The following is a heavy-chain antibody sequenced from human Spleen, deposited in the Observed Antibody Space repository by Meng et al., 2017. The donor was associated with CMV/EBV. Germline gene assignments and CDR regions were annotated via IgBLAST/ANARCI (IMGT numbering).Heavy chain of an antibody. V-gene: IGHV3-21*01. J-gene: IGHJ5*02. Sequence: SYSMNWVRQAPGKGLEWVSSISSSSSYIYYADSVKGRFTISRDNAKNSLYLQMNSLRAEDTAVYYCARDRLTDIVVVPAATNWFDPWGQGTLVTVSS. CDR1: SYS. CDR3: ARDRLTDIVVVPAATNWFDP. D-gene: IGHD2-2*01. CDR2: ISSSSSYI.